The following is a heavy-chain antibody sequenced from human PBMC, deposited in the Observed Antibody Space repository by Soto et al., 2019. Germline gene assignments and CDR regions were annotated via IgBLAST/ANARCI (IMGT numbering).Heavy chain of an antibody. Sequence: QVQLVESGGGVVQPGRSLRLSCVASGFTFRSYGMHWVRQAPGKGLEWVAIISYDGSNTYYADSVKGRFTISRDNSKNTLYLQMNSPRAEDTSVYYCAKEGGLSGSYYISSSYYFDYWGQGTLVTVSS. V-gene: IGHV3-30*18. CDR2: ISYDGSNT. D-gene: IGHD1-26*01. J-gene: IGHJ4*02. CDR3: AKEGGLSGSYYISSSYYFDY. CDR1: GFTFRSYG.